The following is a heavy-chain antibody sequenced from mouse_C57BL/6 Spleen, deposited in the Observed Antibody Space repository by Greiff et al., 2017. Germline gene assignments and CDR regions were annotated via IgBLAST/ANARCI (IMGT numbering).Heavy chain of an antibody. J-gene: IGHJ3*01. Sequence: QVQLQQSGAELVRPGTSVKLSCKASGYTFTSYWMHWVKQRPGQGLEWIGVIDPSDSYTNYNQKFKGKATLTVDTSSSTAYMQLSSLTSEDSAVYYCASPLYGSSSAWFAYWGQGTLVTVSA. D-gene: IGHD1-1*01. CDR1: GYTFTSYW. CDR3: ASPLYGSSSAWFAY. V-gene: IGHV1-59*01. CDR2: IDPSDSYT.